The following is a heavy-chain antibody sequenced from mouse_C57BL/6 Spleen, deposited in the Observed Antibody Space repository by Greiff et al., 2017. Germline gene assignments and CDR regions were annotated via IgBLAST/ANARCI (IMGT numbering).Heavy chain of an antibody. CDR2: IYPGSGST. V-gene: IGHV1-55*01. CDR3: ARSDGYYEENWYFDV. Sequence: QVQLQQPGAELVKPGASVKMSCKASGYTFTSYWITWVKQRPGQGLEWIGDIYPGSGSTNYNEKFKSKATLTVDTSSSTAYMQLSSLTSEDSAVYYCARSDGYYEENWYFDVWGTGTTVTVSS. D-gene: IGHD2-3*01. J-gene: IGHJ1*03. CDR1: GYTFTSYW.